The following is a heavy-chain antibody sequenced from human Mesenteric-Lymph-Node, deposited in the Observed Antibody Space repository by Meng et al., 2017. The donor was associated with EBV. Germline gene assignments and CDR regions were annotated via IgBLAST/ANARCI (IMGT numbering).Heavy chain of an antibody. Sequence: QLTLQESGPGLVKPSQTLSLPCTVSGGSVNSGGYSWSWIRQSPEKGLEWIGYVHHSGLTYYNPSLETRVIISLERSKNQFSLKLTSVTAADTAVYYCAGGDYVNQFNYWGQGTLVTVSS. CDR1: GGSVNSGGYS. CDR2: VHHSGLT. V-gene: IGHV4-30-2*06. J-gene: IGHJ4*02. CDR3: AGGDYVNQFNY. D-gene: IGHD4-17*01.